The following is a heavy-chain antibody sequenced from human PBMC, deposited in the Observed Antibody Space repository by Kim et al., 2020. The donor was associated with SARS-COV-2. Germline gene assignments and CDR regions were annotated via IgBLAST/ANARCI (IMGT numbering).Heavy chain of an antibody. CDR2: ISWNSGSI. D-gene: IGHD3-9*01. V-gene: IGHV3-9*01. J-gene: IGHJ4*02. Sequence: GGSLRLSCAASGFTFDDYAMHWVRQAPGKGLEWVSGISWNSGSIGYADSVKGRFTISRDNAKNSLYLQMNSLRAEDTALYYCAKEADYDILTGYCNFDYWGQGTLVTVSS. CDR3: AKEADYDILTGYCNFDY. CDR1: GFTFDDYA.